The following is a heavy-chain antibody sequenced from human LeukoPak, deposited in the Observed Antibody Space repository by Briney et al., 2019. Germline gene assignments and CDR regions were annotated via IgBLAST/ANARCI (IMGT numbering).Heavy chain of an antibody. J-gene: IGHJ6*02. D-gene: IGHD3-22*01. Sequence: ASVKVSCKASGYTFTSYDINWVRQATGQGLEWMGWMNPNSGNTGYAQKFQGRVTMTRNTSISTAYMELSSLRSEDTAVYYCARDREYYYDSSGYYYYYGMDVWGQGTTVTVSS. CDR2: MNPNSGNT. CDR1: GYTFTSYD. V-gene: IGHV1-8*01. CDR3: ARDREYYYDSSGYYYYYGMDV.